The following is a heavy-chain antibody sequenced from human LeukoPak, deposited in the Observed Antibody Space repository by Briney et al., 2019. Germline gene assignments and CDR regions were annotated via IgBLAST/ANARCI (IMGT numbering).Heavy chain of an antibody. CDR3: ARGSTLTRGGFDY. V-gene: IGHV3-53*01. Sequence: PGGSLRLSCAASGFSVSSKYMSWVRQAPGKGLEWVSVIYRDGRTYYADSVKGRFTISRDNSKNTLYLQMNSLRAEDTALYYCARGSTLTRGGFDYWGQGTLVTVSS. D-gene: IGHD5/OR15-5a*01. J-gene: IGHJ4*02. CDR2: IYRDGRT. CDR1: GFSVSSKY.